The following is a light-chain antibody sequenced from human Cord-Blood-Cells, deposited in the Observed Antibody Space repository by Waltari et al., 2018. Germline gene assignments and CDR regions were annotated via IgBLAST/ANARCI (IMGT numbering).Light chain of an antibody. CDR2: AAS. CDR3: QQSYSTLYS. Sequence: IQMAQSPSCLSASVGDRVTITCRASQSISSYLNWYQQKPGNAPKLLIYAASSLQSGVPSRFSGSGSGTDFTLTISSLQPEDFATYYCQQSYSTLYSFGQGTKLEIK. CDR1: QSISSY. J-gene: IGKJ2*03. V-gene: IGKV1-39*01.